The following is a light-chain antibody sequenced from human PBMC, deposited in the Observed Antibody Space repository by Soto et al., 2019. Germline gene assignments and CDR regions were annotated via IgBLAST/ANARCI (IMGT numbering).Light chain of an antibody. V-gene: IGKV1-39*01. CDR1: QFISNY. Sequence: DIQMTQSPSSLSASVGDRVTFTCRASQFISNYLNWYQQKPGKAPKLLIYAAFHLRSGVPSRFSGSASGTDFTLTCSRLQPEDVATYYCQQSYSASTFGQGTRLEIK. J-gene: IGKJ2*01. CDR3: QQSYSAST. CDR2: AAF.